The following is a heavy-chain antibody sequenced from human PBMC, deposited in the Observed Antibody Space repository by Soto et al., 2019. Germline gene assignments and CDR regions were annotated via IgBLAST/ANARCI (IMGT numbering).Heavy chain of an antibody. V-gene: IGHV1-8*01. Sequence: ASVKVSCKTFGYTFTSYDINWVRQATGQGLEWMGWMNPNSGNTGYAQKFQGRVTMTRNTSISTAYMELSSLRSEDTAVYYCARGPVANAFDIWGQGTMVTVSS. CDR1: GYTFTSYD. J-gene: IGHJ3*02. CDR3: ARGPVANAFDI. CDR2: MNPNSGNT.